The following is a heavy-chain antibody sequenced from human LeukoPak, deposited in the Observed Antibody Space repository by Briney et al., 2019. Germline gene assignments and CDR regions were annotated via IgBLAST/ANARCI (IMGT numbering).Heavy chain of an antibody. CDR2: IYTSGST. Sequence: SQTLSLTCTVSGGSISSGSYYWSWIRQPAGKGLEWIGRIYTSGSTNYNPSLKSRVTISVDTSKNQFSLKLSSVTAADTAVYYCAVENYYDSSGYFNYWGQGTLVTASS. CDR1: GGSISSGSYY. J-gene: IGHJ4*02. D-gene: IGHD3-22*01. CDR3: AVENYYDSSGYFNY. V-gene: IGHV4-61*02.